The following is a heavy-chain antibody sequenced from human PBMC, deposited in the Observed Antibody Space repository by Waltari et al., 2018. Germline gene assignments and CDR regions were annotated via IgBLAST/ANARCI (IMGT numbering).Heavy chain of an antibody. D-gene: IGHD2-2*01. J-gene: IGHJ4*02. V-gene: IGHV4-39*07. Sequence: QLQLQESGPGLVKPSETLSLTCTVSGGSISISSYYWGWIRQPPGKGLEWIGSIYYSGSTYYNPSLKSRVTISVDTSKNQFSLKLSSVTAADTAVYYCARDRGSRAPSWGQGTLVTVSS. CDR1: GGSISISSYY. CDR3: ARDRGSRAPS. CDR2: IYYSGST.